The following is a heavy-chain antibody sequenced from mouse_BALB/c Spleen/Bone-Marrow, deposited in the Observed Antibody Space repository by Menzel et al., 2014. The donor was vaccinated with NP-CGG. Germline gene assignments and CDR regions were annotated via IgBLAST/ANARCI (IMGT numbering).Heavy chain of an antibody. J-gene: IGHJ3*01. CDR1: GYAFTSYN. D-gene: IGHD2-1*01. Sequence: EVQLQQSGPELVKPGASVKVSCKASGYAFTSYNIYWVKQSHGKSLEWIRYIDPYNGDTNYNQKFRVKATLTVDKSSSTAYMHLNSLTSEDSAVYYCASCGNYEAWFAYWGQGTLVTVSA. CDR3: ASCGNYEAWFAY. CDR2: IDPYNGDT. V-gene: IGHV1S135*01.